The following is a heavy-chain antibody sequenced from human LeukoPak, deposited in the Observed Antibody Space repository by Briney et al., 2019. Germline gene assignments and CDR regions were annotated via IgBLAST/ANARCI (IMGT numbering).Heavy chain of an antibody. CDR2: IIPIFGTA. Sequence: GASVKVSCKASGGTFSSYAISWVRQAPGQGLEWMGGIIPIFGTANYAQKFQGRVTITADESTSTAYMELSSLRSEDTAVYYCAREVIVVVVAATRHNWFDPWGQGTLVTVSS. D-gene: IGHD2-15*01. J-gene: IGHJ5*02. CDR3: AREVIVVVVAATRHNWFDP. CDR1: GGTFSSYA. V-gene: IGHV1-69*13.